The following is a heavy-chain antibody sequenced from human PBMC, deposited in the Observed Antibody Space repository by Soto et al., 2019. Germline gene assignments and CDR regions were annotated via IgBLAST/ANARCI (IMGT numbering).Heavy chain of an antibody. CDR3: ARGGSSRPFDV. Sequence: QVQLVESGGGVVQPGRSLRLSCAASGFTFSGYAMHWVRQAPGKGLEWVAVISYDGGNKYYADSVKGRFTISRDNAKKSLYLQMNSLNGEDTAVYYCARGGSSRPFDVWGRGTLVTVSS. CDR1: GFTFSGYA. V-gene: IGHV3-30-3*01. CDR2: ISYDGGNK. D-gene: IGHD6-13*01. J-gene: IGHJ2*01.